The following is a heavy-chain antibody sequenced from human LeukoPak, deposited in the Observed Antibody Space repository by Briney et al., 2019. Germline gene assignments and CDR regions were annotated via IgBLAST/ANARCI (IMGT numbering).Heavy chain of an antibody. D-gene: IGHD5-18*01. CDR2: ISSLSSYI. V-gene: IGHV3-21*01. Sequence: PGGSLRLSCAASGFTFSNYSMNWVRQAPGKGLEWVSSISSLSSYIYYADSLKGRFTISRDNAKNSLYLQMNSLRAEDTAVYYCARGGPRDGYDYWGRGTLVTVSS. J-gene: IGHJ4*02. CDR1: GFTFSNYS. CDR3: ARGGPRDGYDY.